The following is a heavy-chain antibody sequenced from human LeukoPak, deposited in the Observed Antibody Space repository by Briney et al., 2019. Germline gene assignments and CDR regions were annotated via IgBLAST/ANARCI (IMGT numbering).Heavy chain of an antibody. Sequence: SETLSLTCIVSGVSISSSSYYWGWIRQPPGKGLEWIGSIYYSGSTYYNPSLKSRVTISVDTSKNQFSLKLSSVTAADTAVYYCARDSEWIQLRGSAFDIWGQGTMVTVSS. V-gene: IGHV4-39*07. CDR1: GVSISSSSYY. CDR3: ARDSEWIQLRGSAFDI. D-gene: IGHD5-18*01. J-gene: IGHJ3*02. CDR2: IYYSGST.